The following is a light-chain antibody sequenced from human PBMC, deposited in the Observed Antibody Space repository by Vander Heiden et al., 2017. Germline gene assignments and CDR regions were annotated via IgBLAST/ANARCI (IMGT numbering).Light chain of an antibody. Sequence: DIVMTQPPTSLAVSLGERAIINCKSSQSVLYSSNNKNYLAWYQQKPGQPPKLLIYWASTRESGVPDRFSGSGSRTDFTLTISSLQAEDVAVYYWQQYYSTLTFGGGTKVEIK. J-gene: IGKJ4*01. CDR3: QQYYSTLT. CDR1: QSVLYSSNNKNY. V-gene: IGKV4-1*01. CDR2: WAS.